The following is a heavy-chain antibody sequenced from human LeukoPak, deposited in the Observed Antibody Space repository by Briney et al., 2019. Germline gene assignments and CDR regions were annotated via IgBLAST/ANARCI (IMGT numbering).Heavy chain of an antibody. CDR3: AREPDYSNYRYYYGMDV. J-gene: IGHJ6*02. CDR1: GGSISSYY. CDR2: IYYSGST. V-gene: IGHV4-59*12. D-gene: IGHD4-11*01. Sequence: PSETLSLTCTVSGGSISSYYWSWIRQPPGKGLEWIGYIYYSGSTYYNPSLKSRVTISVDTSKNQFSLKLSSVTAADTAVYYCAREPDYSNYRYYYGMDVWGQGTTVTVSS.